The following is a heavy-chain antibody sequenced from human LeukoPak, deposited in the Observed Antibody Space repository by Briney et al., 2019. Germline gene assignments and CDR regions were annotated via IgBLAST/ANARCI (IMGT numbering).Heavy chain of an antibody. CDR1: GYTFTSYD. CDR3: ASIGPAAAGRGAPFDC. V-gene: IGHV1-8*01. Sequence: ASVKVSCKASGYTFTSYDINWVRQATGQGLEWMGWMNPNSGNTGYAQKFQGRVTMTRNTSISTAYMELSSLRSEDTAMYYCASIGPAAAGRGAPFDCWGQGTLVTVSS. CDR2: MNPNSGNT. J-gene: IGHJ4*02. D-gene: IGHD6-13*01.